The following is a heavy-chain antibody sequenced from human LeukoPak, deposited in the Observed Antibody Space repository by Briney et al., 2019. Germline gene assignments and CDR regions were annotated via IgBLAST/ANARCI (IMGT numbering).Heavy chain of an antibody. V-gene: IGHV1-18*01. CDR1: GYTFTSYG. D-gene: IGHD3-10*01. J-gene: IGHJ5*02. Sequence: ASVKVSCKASGYTFTSYGISWVRQAPGQGLEWVGWISANNGDTDYAQKFQARVTMTTDTSTSTAYMELRSLRSDDTAVYYCARGGLTYYYGSGSYLRDSMNWFDPWGQGTLVTVSS. CDR2: ISANNGDT. CDR3: ARGGLTYYYGSGSYLRDSMNWFDP.